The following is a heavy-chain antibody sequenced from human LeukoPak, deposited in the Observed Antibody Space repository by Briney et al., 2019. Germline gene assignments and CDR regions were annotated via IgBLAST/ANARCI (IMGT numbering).Heavy chain of an antibody. V-gene: IGHV4-4*02. D-gene: IGHD3-10*01. Sequence: SETLSLTCAVSGGSISSSNWWSWVRQPPGKGLEWIGEIYHSGSTNYNPSLKSRVTISVDKSKNQFSLKLSSVTAADTAVYYCARGRAYYGSGRYTLFDYWGQGTLVTVSS. CDR1: GGSISSSNW. CDR2: IYHSGST. J-gene: IGHJ4*02. CDR3: ARGRAYYGSGRYTLFDY.